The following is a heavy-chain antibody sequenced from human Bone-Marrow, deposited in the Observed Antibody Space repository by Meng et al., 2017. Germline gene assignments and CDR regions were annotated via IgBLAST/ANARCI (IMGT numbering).Heavy chain of an antibody. CDR2: IYYSGST. J-gene: IGHJ4*02. D-gene: IGHD1-14*01. Sequence: QVQLQESGPGLVKPSQTLSLTCTVSGGSISSGGYYWSWIRQHPGKGLEWIGYIYYSGSTYYNPSLKSLVTISVDTSKNQFSLKLSSVTAADTAVYYCAREASPEYYFDYWGQGTQVTVSS. CDR1: GGSISSGGYY. V-gene: IGHV4-31*01. CDR3: AREASPEYYFDY.